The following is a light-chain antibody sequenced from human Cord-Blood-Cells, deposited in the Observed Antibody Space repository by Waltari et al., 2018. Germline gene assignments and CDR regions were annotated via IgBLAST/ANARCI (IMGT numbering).Light chain of an antibody. CDR1: SSDLGSYNL. CDR2: EGS. Sequence: QSALTQPTSVSGSPGHSITISCTGTSSDLGSYNLLSWYQQHPGKAPKLMIYEGSKRPSGVSNRFSGSKSGNTASLTISGLQAEDEADYYCCSYAGSSTLVFGGGTKLTVL. J-gene: IGLJ2*01. CDR3: CSYAGSSTLV. V-gene: IGLV2-23*01.